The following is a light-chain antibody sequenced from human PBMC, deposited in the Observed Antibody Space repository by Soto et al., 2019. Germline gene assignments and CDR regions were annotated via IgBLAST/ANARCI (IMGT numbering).Light chain of an antibody. J-gene: IGKJ4*01. CDR3: QQCYSTPLS. CDR1: QSISSS. CDR2: GAS. V-gene: IGKV1-39*01. Sequence: DIQVTQSPPSLSASVGDRVTISCWTSQSISSSLNWYQQKSGKAPKLLIYGASNLQSGVPSRFSGRGSGTDYALTISSLEPEDFETYYCQQCYSTPLSLAGGTHVDI.